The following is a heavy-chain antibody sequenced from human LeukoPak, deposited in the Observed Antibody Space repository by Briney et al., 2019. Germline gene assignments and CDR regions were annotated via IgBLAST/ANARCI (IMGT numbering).Heavy chain of an antibody. V-gene: IGHV4-38-2*02. CDR2: IYHSGST. CDR1: GYSISSGYY. Sequence: SETLSLTCTVSGYSISSGYYWGWIRQPPGKGLEWIGSIYHSGSTYYNPSLKSRVTISVDTSKNQFSLKLSSVTAADTAVYYCARDYSNYDPSYIDYWGQGTLVTVSS. CDR3: ARDYSNYDPSYIDY. J-gene: IGHJ4*02. D-gene: IGHD4-11*01.